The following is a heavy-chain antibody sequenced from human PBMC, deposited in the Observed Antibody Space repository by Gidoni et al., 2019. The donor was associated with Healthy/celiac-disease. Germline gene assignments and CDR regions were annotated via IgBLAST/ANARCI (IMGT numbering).Heavy chain of an antibody. D-gene: IGHD3-3*01. CDR1: GFTFSRYG. CDR3: AREADGDYDFWSGYYRGPYYYYGMDV. Sequence: QVQLVESGGGVVQPGRSLRLSCAASGFTFSRYGMHWVRQAPGKGLEWVAVIWYDGSNKYYADSVKGRFTISRDNSKNTLYLQMNSLRAEDTAVYYCAREADGDYDFWSGYYRGPYYYYGMDVWGQGTTVTVSS. V-gene: IGHV3-33*01. J-gene: IGHJ6*02. CDR2: IWYDGSNK.